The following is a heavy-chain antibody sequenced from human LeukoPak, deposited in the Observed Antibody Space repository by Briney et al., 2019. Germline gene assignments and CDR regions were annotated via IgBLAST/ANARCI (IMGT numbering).Heavy chain of an antibody. CDR3: AKALGQMNSFRPLSSSRVFDY. V-gene: IGHV3-23*01. Sequence: GGSLRLSCAASGFTFSSYAMSWVRQAPGKGLEWVSAISGSGGSTYYADSVKGRFTISRDNSKNTLYLQMNSLRAEDTAVYYCAKALGQMNSFRPLSSSRVFDYWGQGTLVTVSS. J-gene: IGHJ4*02. D-gene: IGHD2-2*01. CDR1: GFTFSSYA. CDR2: ISGSGGST.